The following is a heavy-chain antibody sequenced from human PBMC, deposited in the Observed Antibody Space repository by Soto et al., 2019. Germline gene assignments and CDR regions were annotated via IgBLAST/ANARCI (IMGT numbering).Heavy chain of an antibody. V-gene: IGHV3-9*01. CDR2: ISWNSGSI. CDR3: AKDNSLHYDGSGPADY. Sequence: PGGSLRLSCAASGFTFDDYAMHWVRQAPGKGLEWVSGISWNSGSIGYADSVKGRFTISRDNAKNSLYLQMNSLRAEDTALYYCAKDNSLHYDGSGPADYWGQGTLVTVSS. J-gene: IGHJ4*02. CDR1: GFTFDDYA. D-gene: IGHD3-22*01.